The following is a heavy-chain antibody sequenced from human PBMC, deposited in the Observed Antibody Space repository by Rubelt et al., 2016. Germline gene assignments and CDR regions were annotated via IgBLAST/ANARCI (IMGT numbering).Heavy chain of an antibody. V-gene: IGHV4-59*08. Sequence: ESGPGLVKPSETLSLTCTVSGGSISDYHWSWIRQPPGKGLEWIGYVHYTGSTNYNPSLKSRVTISVDTSKNQLSLKLSSVTAADTAVYYCARGSRVGPTGDYWGQGTLVTVSS. CDR2: VHYTGST. D-gene: IGHD1-26*01. CDR1: GGSISDYH. J-gene: IGHJ4*02. CDR3: ARGSRVGPTGDY.